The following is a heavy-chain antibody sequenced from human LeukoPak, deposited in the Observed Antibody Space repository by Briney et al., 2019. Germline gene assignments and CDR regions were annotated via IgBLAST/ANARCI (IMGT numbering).Heavy chain of an antibody. V-gene: IGHV3-49*04. CDR2: IRSKAYGGTT. D-gene: IGHD6-19*01. CDR3: TRSSSGWYSDY. J-gene: IGHJ4*02. Sequence: GGSLRLSCAASGFTFSYYAMSWVRQAPGKGLEWVGFIRSKAYGGTTEYAASVKGRFIISRDDFKSIAYLQMNSLKTEDTAVYYCTRSSSGWYSDYWGQGTLVTVSS. CDR1: GFTFSYYA.